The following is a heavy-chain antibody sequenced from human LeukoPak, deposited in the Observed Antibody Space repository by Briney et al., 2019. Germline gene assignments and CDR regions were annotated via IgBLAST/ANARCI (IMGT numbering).Heavy chain of an antibody. Sequence: SGPALVKPTQTLTLTCTFSGFSLSTPGMCVSWIRQPPGKALEWLARIDWDDDKYYSTSLKTRLTISKDTSKNQVVLTMTNMDPVDTATYYCARISSGYEYFDQWGQGTLVTVS. CDR3: ARISSGYEYFDQ. CDR1: GFSLSTPGMC. D-gene: IGHD5-12*01. CDR2: IDWDDDK. V-gene: IGHV2-70*11. J-gene: IGHJ4*02.